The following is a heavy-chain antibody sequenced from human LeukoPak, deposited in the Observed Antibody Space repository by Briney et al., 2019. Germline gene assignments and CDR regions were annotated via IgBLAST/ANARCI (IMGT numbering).Heavy chain of an antibody. D-gene: IGHD1-14*01. V-gene: IGHV1-69*06. CDR1: GGTFRSYA. Sequence: SVQVSCKAPGGTFRSYAIIWVRQAPGQGLEWMGGINPVFGKPKYAQKFQGRVTITADKSTSTAYMELSSLRSEDMAVYYCARMLEPPGIDPWGERTLVTVSS. CDR2: INPVFGKP. CDR3: ARMLEPPGIDP. J-gene: IGHJ5*02.